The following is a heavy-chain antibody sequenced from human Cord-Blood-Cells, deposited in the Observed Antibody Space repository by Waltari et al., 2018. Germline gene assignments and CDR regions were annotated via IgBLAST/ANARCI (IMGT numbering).Heavy chain of an antibody. V-gene: IGHV4-39*01. CDR1: GGSISSSSYY. D-gene: IGHD3-3*01. J-gene: IGHJ4*02. Sequence: QLQLQESGPGLVKPSETLSLTCTVSGGSISSSSYYCGWIREPPGKGLEWIGSIYYSGSNYNNPPLKSRVNLSVDTSKNQFSLKLSSVAAADTAVYYCARGNVLRFLEWLLPLDYWGQGTLVTVSS. CDR3: ARGNVLRFLEWLLPLDY. CDR2: IYYSGSN.